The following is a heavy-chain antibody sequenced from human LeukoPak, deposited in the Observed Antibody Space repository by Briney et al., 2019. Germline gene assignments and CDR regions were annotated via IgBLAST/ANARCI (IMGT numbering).Heavy chain of an antibody. CDR1: GGSISSGNYY. J-gene: IGHJ4*02. CDR3: ARGRADYGGD. D-gene: IGHD4-23*01. V-gene: IGHV4-61*02. CDR2: VYTTVST. Sequence: SQTLSLTCTVSGGSISSGNYYWSWIRQPAGKGLEWIGRVYTTVSTSYNPSLKSRVTISVETSKNQFSLKLSSVTAADTAVYYCARGRADYGGDWGQGTLVTVSP.